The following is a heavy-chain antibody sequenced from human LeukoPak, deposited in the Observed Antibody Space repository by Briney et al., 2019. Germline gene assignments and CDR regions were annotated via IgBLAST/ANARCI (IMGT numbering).Heavy chain of an antibody. CDR3: ARDQDSSSWFGSDY. CDR2: ISGSSNTI. J-gene: IGHJ4*02. D-gene: IGHD6-13*01. Sequence: GGSLRLSCAASGFNFSLYSMNWVSQAPGKGLEWVSYISGSSNTIYYADSVKGRFTISRDNAKNSLYLQMNSLRDEDTAVYYCARDQDSSSWFGSDYWGQGTLVTVSS. V-gene: IGHV3-48*02. CDR1: GFNFSLYS.